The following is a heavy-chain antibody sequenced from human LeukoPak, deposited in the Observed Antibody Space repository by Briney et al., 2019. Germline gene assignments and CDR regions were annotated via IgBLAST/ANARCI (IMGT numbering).Heavy chain of an antibody. CDR1: GFTINSCG. V-gene: IGHV3-23*01. J-gene: IGHJ4*02. CDR3: ARGRGGNPRYYFDY. CDR2: ISGGVGIT. D-gene: IGHD2-15*01. Sequence: GRSLRLSCAASGFTINSCGMSWVRQAPGKGLEWVSVISGGVGITHYADSVKGRFTISSDNSKNTLYLQMNDLRGEDTAVYYCARGRGGNPRYYFDYWGQGTVVTVSS.